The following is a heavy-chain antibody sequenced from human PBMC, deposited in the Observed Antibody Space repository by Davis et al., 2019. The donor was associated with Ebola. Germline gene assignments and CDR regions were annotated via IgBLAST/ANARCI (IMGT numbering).Heavy chain of an antibody. CDR2: IGTAGDP. V-gene: IGHV3-13*05. D-gene: IGHD6-6*01. Sequence: GESLKISCAASGFTFSSYDMHWVRQATGKGLEWVSAIGTAGDPYYPGSVKGRFTISRENAKNSLYLQMNSLRAGDTAVYYCARGKKSSSLYHYGMDVWGQGTTVTVSS. J-gene: IGHJ6*02. CDR3: ARGKKSSSLYHYGMDV. CDR1: GFTFSSYD.